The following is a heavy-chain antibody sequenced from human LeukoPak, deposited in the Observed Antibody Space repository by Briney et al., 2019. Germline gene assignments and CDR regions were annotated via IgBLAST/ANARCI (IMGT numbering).Heavy chain of an antibody. V-gene: IGHV4-4*09. D-gene: IGHD5-18*01. Sequence: SETLSLTCTVSGGSISSYYWSWIRQPPGKGLEWIGYTYTSGSTNYNPSFKSRVTISVDTSKNQFSLKLSSVTAADTAVYYCARLSVNTAMSLDDWGQGTLVTVSS. J-gene: IGHJ4*02. CDR3: ARLSVNTAMSLDD. CDR2: TYTSGST. CDR1: GGSISSYY.